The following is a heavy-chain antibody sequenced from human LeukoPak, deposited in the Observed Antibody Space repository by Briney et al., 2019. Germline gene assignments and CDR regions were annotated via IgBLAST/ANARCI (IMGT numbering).Heavy chain of an antibody. V-gene: IGHV4-34*01. D-gene: IGHD2-15*01. Sequence: SETLSLTCSVSGGSLRDHYWSWIRQVPGKGLEWIGEINESGSTNYNPSLEGRVTLSVDTSKNQFSLKMRSVTAADTSIYYCARPYCSHGSCYRNFDYWGQGTLVTVSS. CDR2: INESGST. CDR3: ARPYCSHGSCYRNFDY. J-gene: IGHJ4*02. CDR1: GGSLRDHY.